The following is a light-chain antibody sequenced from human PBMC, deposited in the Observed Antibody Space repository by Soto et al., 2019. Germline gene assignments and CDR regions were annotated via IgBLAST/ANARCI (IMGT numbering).Light chain of an antibody. CDR2: GAS. CDR1: QSISLNY. J-gene: IGKJ2*01. CDR3: QQYCSSPYT. Sequence: EIVLTQSPGTLSLSPGERATLSCRASQSISLNYLAWYQQKPGQTPRLLIYGASSRATGIPDRFSAGGSGTDFTLSRTRLEPEDFAVYYCQQYCSSPYTFGQGTKLEIK. V-gene: IGKV3-20*01.